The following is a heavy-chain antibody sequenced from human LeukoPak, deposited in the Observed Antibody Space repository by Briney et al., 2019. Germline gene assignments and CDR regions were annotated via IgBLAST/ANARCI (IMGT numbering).Heavy chain of an antibody. Sequence: GGSLRLSCAASGFTFSSYSMNWVREAPGKGLEWVSSISSSSYIYYADSVKGRFTISRDNAKNPLYLQMNSLRAEDTAVYYCARDFQVWFGEAYGMDVWGKGTTVTVSS. V-gene: IGHV3-21*01. D-gene: IGHD3-10*01. CDR2: ISSSSYI. CDR1: GFTFSSYS. CDR3: ARDFQVWFGEAYGMDV. J-gene: IGHJ6*04.